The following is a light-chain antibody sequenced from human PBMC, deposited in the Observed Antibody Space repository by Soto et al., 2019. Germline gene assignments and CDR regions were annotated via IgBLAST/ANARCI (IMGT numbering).Light chain of an antibody. V-gene: IGLV2-8*01. CDR3: SLYAGSNSVV. J-gene: IGLJ2*01. Sequence: QSALTQPPSASGSPGQSVAISCTGTSSDTGAYNFVSWYQQHPGKAPKLIIYEVSVRPSGVPDRFSGSKSGNTASLTVSGLLAEDEADYYCSLYAGSNSVVFGGGTKLTVL. CDR1: SSDTGAYNF. CDR2: EVS.